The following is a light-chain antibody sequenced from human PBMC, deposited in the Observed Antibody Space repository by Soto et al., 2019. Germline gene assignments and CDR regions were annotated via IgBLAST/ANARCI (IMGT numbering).Light chain of an antibody. CDR2: MVS. Sequence: QAALTQPASVSGSPGQPITISCTGTSSDVGNYNYVSWYQQYPGRVPKLLIYMVSNRPSGVSNRFSGSKSGNTASLTISGLQAEDEADYFCTSPTPGSLYVFGTGTKVTV. V-gene: IGLV2-14*01. J-gene: IGLJ1*01. CDR1: SSDVGNYNY. CDR3: TSPTPGSLYV.